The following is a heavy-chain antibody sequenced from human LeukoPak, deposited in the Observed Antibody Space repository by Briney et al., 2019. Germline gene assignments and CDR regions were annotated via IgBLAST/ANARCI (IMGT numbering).Heavy chain of an antibody. CDR2: IKQDGSEK. CDR1: GLTFSSYW. CDR3: ASGRQSGY. Sequence: GGSLRLSCAASGLTFSSYWMSWVRQAPGKGLEWVANIKQDGSEKYYVDSVKGRFTISRDNARNSLYLQMNSLRAEDTAIYYCASGRQSGYLGQGTLVTVSS. J-gene: IGHJ4*02. D-gene: IGHD3-10*01. V-gene: IGHV3-7*01.